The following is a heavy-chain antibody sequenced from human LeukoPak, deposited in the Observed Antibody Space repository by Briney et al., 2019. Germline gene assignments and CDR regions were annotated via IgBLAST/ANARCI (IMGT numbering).Heavy chain of an antibody. CDR1: GYTLTELS. Sequence: ASVKVSCKVSGYTLTELSMHWVRQAPGKGLEWMGGFDPEDGETIYAQKFQGRVTMTEDTSTDTAYMELSSLRSEDTAVYYCATPYNWNYGRLLVPTFDYWGQGTLVTVSS. D-gene: IGHD1-7*01. CDR2: FDPEDGET. V-gene: IGHV1-24*01. J-gene: IGHJ4*02. CDR3: ATPYNWNYGRLLVPTFDY.